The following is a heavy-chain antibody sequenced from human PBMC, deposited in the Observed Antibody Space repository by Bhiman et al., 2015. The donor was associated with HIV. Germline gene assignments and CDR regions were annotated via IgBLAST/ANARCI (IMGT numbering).Heavy chain of an antibody. D-gene: IGHD3-10*01. CDR2: IKSKDDGETR. Sequence: EVQLVESGGGLVQPGGSLRLSCVASGFTFRNAWMSWVRQAPGKGLEWVGRIKSKDDGETRDYAAPVKGRFSVSRDDFKDTLYLQMNSLKTEDTAKYYCTTDMGGATLFVGMDTWGQGTTVIVS. J-gene: IGHJ6*02. CDR3: TTDMGGATLFVGMDT. CDR1: GFTFRNAW. V-gene: IGHV3-15*01.